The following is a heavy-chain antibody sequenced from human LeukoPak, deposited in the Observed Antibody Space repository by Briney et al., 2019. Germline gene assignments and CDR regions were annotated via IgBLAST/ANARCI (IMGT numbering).Heavy chain of an antibody. J-gene: IGHJ1*01. CDR2: IYYSGTT. V-gene: IGHV4-39*01. Sequence: PAETLSLTCTVSDCTISSDYWYWIRQPPGMGLVWVASIYYSGTTYYNPSLKSRVTISVDTSKNQFSLKLSSVTAADTAVYYCARQWDSSGYHEYFQHWGQGTLVTVSS. D-gene: IGHD3-22*01. CDR1: DCTISSDY. CDR3: ARQWDSSGYHEYFQH.